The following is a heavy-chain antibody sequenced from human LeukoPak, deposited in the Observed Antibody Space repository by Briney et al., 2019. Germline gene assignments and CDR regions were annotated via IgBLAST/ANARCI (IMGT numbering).Heavy chain of an antibody. D-gene: IGHD2-15*01. CDR3: ARAEVSCSRSTCFLH. J-gene: IGHJ4*02. Sequence: GASVKVSCKASGYTFTSFAMNWVRRAPGQGLEWIGWINTNTGNPTYAQGFTGRFVFSLDTSVSTAYLHISSLQAEDTAVYYCARAEVSCSRSTCFLHWGQGTLVTVSS. CDR1: GYTFTSFA. CDR2: INTNTGNP. V-gene: IGHV7-4-1*02.